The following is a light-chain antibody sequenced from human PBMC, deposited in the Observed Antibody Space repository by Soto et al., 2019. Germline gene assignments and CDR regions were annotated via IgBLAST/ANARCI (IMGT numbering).Light chain of an antibody. CDR2: AAS. Sequence: DIQMTQSPSSLSASVGDRVTILCGQGRGIAGNWNWYQQKPGKAPKLLIYAASSLQSGVPSRFSGSGSGTDFTLTISSLQPEDFATYYCQQSYSTPTWTFGQGTKVEIK. J-gene: IGKJ1*01. CDR1: RGIAGN. CDR3: QQSYSTPTWT. V-gene: IGKV1-39*01.